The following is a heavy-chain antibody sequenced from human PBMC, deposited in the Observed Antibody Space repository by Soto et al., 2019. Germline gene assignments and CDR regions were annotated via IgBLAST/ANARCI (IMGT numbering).Heavy chain of an antibody. CDR2: TYYRSKWYN. J-gene: IGHJ1*01. D-gene: IGHD3-22*01. CDR1: GDSVSSNSAA. Sequence: SQTLSLTCAISGDSVSSNSAAWNWIRQSPSRGLEWLGRTYYRSKWYNHYAVSVKSRITINPDTSKNQFSLQLNSVTPEDTAVYYCARNYYDSSGKYFQHWGQGTLVTVSS. CDR3: ARNYYDSSGKYFQH. V-gene: IGHV6-1*01.